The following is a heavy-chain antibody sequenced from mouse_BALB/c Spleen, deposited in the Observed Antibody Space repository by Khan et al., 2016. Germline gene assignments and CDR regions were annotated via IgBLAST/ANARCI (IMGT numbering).Heavy chain of an antibody. V-gene: IGHV1-62-2*01. J-gene: IGHJ2*01. CDR3: ARHEGRTMITTVYFDY. D-gene: IGHD2-4*01. CDR2: FYPGSGSI. Sequence: QVQLKESGAELVKPGVSVKLSCKASGYTFTEYIIHWVKQRSGQGLEWIGWFYPGSGSIKYNENFKDKATLTADKSSSTVYMELSRLTSEDSAVYFCARHEGRTMITTVYFDYWGQGTTLTVSS. CDR1: GYTFTEYI.